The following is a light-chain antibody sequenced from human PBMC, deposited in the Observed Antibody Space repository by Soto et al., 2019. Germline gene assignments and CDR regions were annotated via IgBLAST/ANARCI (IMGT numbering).Light chain of an antibody. V-gene: IGLV2-23*03. CDR3: CSYAGSSTFGVV. CDR2: EGS. J-gene: IGLJ2*01. CDR1: SSDVGSYNL. Sequence: QSALTQPASVSGSPGLSITISCTGTSSDVGSYNLVSWYQQHPGKAPKLMIYEGSKRPSGVSNRFSGSKSGNTASLTISGLQAEDEADYYCCSYAGSSTFGVVFGGGTQLTVL.